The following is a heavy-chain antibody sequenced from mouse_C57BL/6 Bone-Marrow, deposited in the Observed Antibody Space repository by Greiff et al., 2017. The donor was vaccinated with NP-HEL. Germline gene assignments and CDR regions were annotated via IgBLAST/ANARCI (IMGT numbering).Heavy chain of an antibody. V-gene: IGHV14-3*01. CDR2: IDPANGNT. D-gene: IGHD2-2*01. J-gene: IGHJ4*01. Sequence: VQLQQSVAELVRPGASVKLSCTASGFNIKNTYMHWVKQRPEQGLEWIGRIDPANGNTKYAPKFQGKATITADTSSNTAYLQLSSLTSEDTAIYYGARCQWLRRRGYAIDYWGQGTSVTVSS. CDR3: ARCQWLRRRGYAIDY. CDR1: GFNIKNTY.